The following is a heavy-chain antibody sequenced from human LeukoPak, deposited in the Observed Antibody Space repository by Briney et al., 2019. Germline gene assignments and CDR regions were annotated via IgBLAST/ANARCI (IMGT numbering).Heavy chain of an antibody. CDR2: IKQDGSEK. Sequence: PGGSLRLSCAASGFTFSSYWMSWVRQAPGKGLEWVANIKQDGSEKYYVDSVKGRFTISRDNAKNSLYLQMNSLRAEDTAVYYCARRGGSDYGGNDARIRSMWNAFDIWGQGTMVTVPS. CDR1: GFTFSSYW. V-gene: IGHV3-7*01. CDR3: ARRGGSDYGGNDARIRSMWNAFDI. D-gene: IGHD4-23*01. J-gene: IGHJ3*02.